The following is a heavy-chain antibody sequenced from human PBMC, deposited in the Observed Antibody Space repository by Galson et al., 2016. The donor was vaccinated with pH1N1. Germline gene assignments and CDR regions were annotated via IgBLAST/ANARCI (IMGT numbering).Heavy chain of an antibody. CDR2: IYHSGST. V-gene: IGHV4-38-2*01. CDR1: GYSISSGYY. Sequence: SETLSLTCAVSGYSISSGYYWGWIRQPPGKGLEWIGSIYHSGSTYYNPSLKSRVTISVDTSKNQFPLKLSSVTAADTAVYYCARTSGYDFWSGYYANLDYYMDVWGKGTTVTVSS. CDR3: ARTSGYDFWSGYYANLDYYMDV. D-gene: IGHD3-3*01. J-gene: IGHJ6*03.